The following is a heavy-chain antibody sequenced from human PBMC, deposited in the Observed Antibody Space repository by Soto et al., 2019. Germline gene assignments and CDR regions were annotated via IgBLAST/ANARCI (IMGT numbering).Heavy chain of an antibody. Sequence: ASVKVSCKASGGTFSSYAISWVRQAPGQGLEWMGGIIPIFGTANYAQKFQGRVTITADKSTSTAYMELSSLRSEDTAVYYCARVTKARGSNHGEPHNWFDPCGQGTLVTVSS. CDR3: ARVTKARGSNHGEPHNWFDP. D-gene: IGHD1-26*01. CDR2: IIPIFGTA. CDR1: GGTFSSYA. V-gene: IGHV1-69*06. J-gene: IGHJ5*02.